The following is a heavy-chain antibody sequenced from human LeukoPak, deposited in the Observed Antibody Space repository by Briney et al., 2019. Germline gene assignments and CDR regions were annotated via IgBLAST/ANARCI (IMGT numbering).Heavy chain of an antibody. V-gene: IGHV3-23*01. CDR1: GFTFSSYA. J-gene: IGHJ4*02. Sequence: GGSLRLSCAASGFTFSSYAMTWVRQAPGKGLEWVSAVSDSGGGTNYADSVKGRFTISRDNSKNTLFLQMNSLRAEDTAVYYCAKTEAPAAIRAGSDYWGQGTLVTVSS. D-gene: IGHD2-2*02. CDR3: AKTEAPAAIRAGSDY. CDR2: VSDSGGGT.